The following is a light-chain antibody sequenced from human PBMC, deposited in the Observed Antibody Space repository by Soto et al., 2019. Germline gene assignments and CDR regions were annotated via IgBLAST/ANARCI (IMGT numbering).Light chain of an antibody. V-gene: IGKV3-20*01. J-gene: IGKJ3*01. Sequence: EIVLTQSPDTLSLSPGERATLSCTASESVTSSCLAWYQRKPGQAPRLLIYTTSTRATDIPDRFGGSGSGTDFTLTISRLEPEDFAVYYCQQCGGSPLFSFGPGTRVDI. CDR1: ESVTSSC. CDR3: QQCGGSPLFS. CDR2: TTS.